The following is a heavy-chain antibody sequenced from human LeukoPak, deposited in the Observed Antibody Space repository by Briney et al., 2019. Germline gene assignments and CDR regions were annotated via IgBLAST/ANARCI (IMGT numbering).Heavy chain of an antibody. J-gene: IGHJ4*02. CDR3: ARTYGDYVYILGY. D-gene: IGHD4-17*01. Sequence: GGSLRLSCAASGFTFITYSMTWVRQAPGRGLEWVSAITGSGAFTDYADSVKGRFTISRDNPKNTVYLQMNSLRAEDTAVYYCARTYGDYVYILGYWGQGTLVTVSS. V-gene: IGHV3-23*01. CDR1: GFTFITYS. CDR2: ITGSGAFT.